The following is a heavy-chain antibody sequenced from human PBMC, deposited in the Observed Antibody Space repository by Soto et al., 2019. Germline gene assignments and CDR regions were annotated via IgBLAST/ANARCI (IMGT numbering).Heavy chain of an antibody. CDR3: GKGLSIAAIDY. J-gene: IGHJ4*02. V-gene: IGHV3-9*01. CDR1: GFTFDDYA. CDR2: ITWNSDRV. D-gene: IGHD6-13*01. Sequence: EVQLVESGGGLVQPGRSLRLSCTASGFTFDDYALHWVRQAPGKGLEWVSGITWNSDRVDYADSVKGRFTISRDNARNSLYLQMNSLRAEDTVLYFCGKGLSIAAIDYWGQGTLVTVSS.